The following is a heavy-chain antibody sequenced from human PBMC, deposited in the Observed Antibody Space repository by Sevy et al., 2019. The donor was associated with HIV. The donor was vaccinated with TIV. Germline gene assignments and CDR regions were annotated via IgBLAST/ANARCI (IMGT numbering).Heavy chain of an antibody. J-gene: IGHJ3*02. CDR3: ESEDNNAHGTLLSFDI. V-gene: IGHV1-2*06. CDR2: INPNSGIT. Sequence: ASVKVSCKTTGYIFSDYNMHWVRQAPGQGLEWMALINPNSGITIYAQKFRGRVSLTRDTSMSTAYMELSDLTSDDTAVSYCESEDNNAHGTLLSFDIWGQGTMVTVSS. D-gene: IGHD1-20*01. CDR1: GYIFSDYN.